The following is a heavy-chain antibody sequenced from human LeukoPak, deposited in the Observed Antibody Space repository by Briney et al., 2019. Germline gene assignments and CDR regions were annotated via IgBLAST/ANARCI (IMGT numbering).Heavy chain of an antibody. CDR2: IYYSGST. D-gene: IGHD3-10*01. CDR3: ARAHCITMVRGVRRVCYMDV. Sequence: SETLSLTCTVSGGSIRISSYYWAWIRQPPGKGLEWIGSIYYSGSTYYNPSLKSRVTVSVDTSKNQFSLKLSSVTAADTAVYYCARAHCITMVRGVRRVCYMDVWGKGTTVTISS. V-gene: IGHV4-39*01. CDR1: GGSIRISSYY. J-gene: IGHJ6*03.